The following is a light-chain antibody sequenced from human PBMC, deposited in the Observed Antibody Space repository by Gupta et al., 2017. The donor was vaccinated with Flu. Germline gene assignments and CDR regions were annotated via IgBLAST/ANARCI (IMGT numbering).Light chain of an antibody. CDR2: AAS. J-gene: IGKJ2*01. CDR1: QSISSY. Sequence: DIQMTQSPPSLSASVGDRVTITCRASQSISSYLNWYQQKPGKAPKLLIYAASSLESGVPSRFSGSGSGTDFXLTISSXQPEDFATHYSQQSYSTHPMYTFGXGTKMEIK. CDR3: QQSYSTHPMYT. V-gene: IGKV1-39*01.